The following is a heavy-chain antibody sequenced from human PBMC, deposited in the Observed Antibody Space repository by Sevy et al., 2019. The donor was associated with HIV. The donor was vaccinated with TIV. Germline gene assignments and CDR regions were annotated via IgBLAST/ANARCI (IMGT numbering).Heavy chain of an antibody. V-gene: IGHV3-23*01. CDR1: GFTFSSYA. Sequence: GGCLRLSCAASGFTFSSYAMSWVRQAPGKGLEWVSAISGSGGSTYYADSVKGRFTISRDNSKNTLYLQMNSLRAEDTAVYYCVLMDTAIYRGYYYYGMDVWGQGTTVTVSS. CDR2: ISGSGGST. J-gene: IGHJ6*02. CDR3: VLMDTAIYRGYYYYGMDV. D-gene: IGHD5-18*01.